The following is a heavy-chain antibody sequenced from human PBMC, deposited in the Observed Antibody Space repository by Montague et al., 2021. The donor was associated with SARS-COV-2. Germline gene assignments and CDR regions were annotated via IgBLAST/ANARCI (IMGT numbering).Heavy chain of an antibody. D-gene: IGHD5-24*01. J-gene: IGHJ4*02. CDR3: ARASLAWLDY. Sequence: PALVKPTQTLALTRTFSGFSLSASGMCVSWIRQPPGKALEWLARIDWDDDKYYSTSLKTRLTISKDTSKNQVALTMTNMDPVDTATYYCARASLAWLDYWGQGTLVTVSS. CDR1: GFSLSASGMC. V-gene: IGHV2-70*11. CDR2: IDWDDDK.